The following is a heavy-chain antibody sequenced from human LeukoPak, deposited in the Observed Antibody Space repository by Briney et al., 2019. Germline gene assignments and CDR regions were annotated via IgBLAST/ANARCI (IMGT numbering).Heavy chain of an antibody. CDR1: GGTFSSYA. J-gene: IGHJ4*02. CDR3: ARDRISYYGSSFYFDY. Sequence: ASVKVSCKASGGTFSSYAISWVRQAPGQGLEWMGWINPNSGGTNYAQKFQGRVTMTRDTSISTAYMELSRLRSDDTAVYYCARDRISYYGSSFYFDYWGQGTLVTVSS. CDR2: INPNSGGT. V-gene: IGHV1-2*02. D-gene: IGHD3-10*01.